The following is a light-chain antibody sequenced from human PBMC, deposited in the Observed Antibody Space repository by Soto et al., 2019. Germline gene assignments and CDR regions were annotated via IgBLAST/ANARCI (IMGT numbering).Light chain of an antibody. CDR1: QSISSL. CDR2: KAS. CDR3: QQSYSTPRT. J-gene: IGKJ1*01. V-gene: IGKV1-5*03. Sequence: DIHMTQSPSRQSESVGDRHTISYXASQSISSLLAWYQQKPGKAPKFLIYKASSLQSGVPSRFSGSGSGTEFTLTISSLQPEDFATYYCQQSYSTPRTFGQGTKVDIK.